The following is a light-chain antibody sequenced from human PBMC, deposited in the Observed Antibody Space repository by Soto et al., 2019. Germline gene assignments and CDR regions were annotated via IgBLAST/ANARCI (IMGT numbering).Light chain of an antibody. Sequence: EIVMTQSPATLSVSPGERATLSCRASQNISSNLAWYQQKPGQAPRVLIDGPSTRATGIPARFSGSGSGTEFTLTLSSLQSEDFAVYSCQQYNNWLWTFGQGTKVEIK. J-gene: IGKJ1*01. V-gene: IGKV3-15*01. CDR2: GPS. CDR1: QNISSN. CDR3: QQYNNWLWT.